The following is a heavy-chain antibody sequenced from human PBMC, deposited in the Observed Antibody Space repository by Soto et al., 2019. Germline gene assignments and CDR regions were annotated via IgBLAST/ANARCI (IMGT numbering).Heavy chain of an antibody. J-gene: IGHJ4*02. CDR3: AREGYSYGTDF. CDR1: GYTFTSYG. Sequence: QVQLVQSGAEVKKPGASVKVSCKASGYTFTSYGISWVRQAPGQGLEWMGWISAYNGNTNYAQKHQGKVTMTTDTPTSTAYMEMRSLRSDDTAVDYSAREGYSYGTDFRGQGTLVNVYS. V-gene: IGHV1-18*01. CDR2: ISAYNGNT. D-gene: IGHD5-18*01.